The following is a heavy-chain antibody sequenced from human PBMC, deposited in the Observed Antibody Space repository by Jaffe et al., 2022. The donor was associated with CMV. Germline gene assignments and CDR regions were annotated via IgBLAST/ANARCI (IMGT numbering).Heavy chain of an antibody. CDR1: GFTVSSNY. V-gene: IGHV3-53*02. CDR2: IYSGGST. Sequence: EVQLVETGGGLIQPGGSLRLSCAASGFTVSSNYMSWVRQAPGKGLEWVSVIYSGGSTYYADSVKGRFTISRDNSKNTLYLQMNSLRAEDTAVYYCARELRSGRFGSGGYYNYYYYYYMDVWGKGTTVTVSS. J-gene: IGHJ6*03. CDR3: ARELRSGRFGSGGYYNYYYYYYMDV. D-gene: IGHD3-10*01.